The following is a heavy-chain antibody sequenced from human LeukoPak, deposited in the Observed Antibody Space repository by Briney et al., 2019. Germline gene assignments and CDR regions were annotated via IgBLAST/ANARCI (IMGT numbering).Heavy chain of an antibody. CDR2: ISAYNGNT. CDR3: ARVRDLAYCGGDCYRYFDY. D-gene: IGHD2-21*02. Sequence: ASVKVSCKASGYTFTSYGISWVRQAPGQGLEWMGWISAYNGNTNCAQKLQGRVTMTTDTSTSTAYMELRSLRSDDTAVYYCARVRDLAYCGGDCYRYFDYWGQGTLVTVSS. CDR1: GYTFTSYG. J-gene: IGHJ4*02. V-gene: IGHV1-18*01.